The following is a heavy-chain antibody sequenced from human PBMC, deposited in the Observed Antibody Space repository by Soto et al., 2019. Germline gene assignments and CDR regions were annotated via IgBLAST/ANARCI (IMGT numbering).Heavy chain of an antibody. CDR2: IIPIFGTA. CDR3: ARGIEVPGNDAFAT. D-gene: IGHD1-26*01. J-gene: IGHJ3*02. Sequence: QVQLVQSGAEVKRPGSSVKVSCKASGGIFSNYAFSWVRQAPGQGLEWVGGIIPIFGTANYAQKLQGRVTMTARETTRTVYMALSRLRTEHMALYYWARGIEVPGNDAFATGGKGTMLPVSS. CDR1: GGIFSNYA. V-gene: IGHV1-69*01.